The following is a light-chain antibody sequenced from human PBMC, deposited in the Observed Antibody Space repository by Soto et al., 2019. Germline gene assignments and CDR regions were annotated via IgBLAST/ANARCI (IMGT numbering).Light chain of an antibody. CDR3: QQYNNWPLT. V-gene: IGKV3-15*01. CDR1: QSVSSN. CDR2: GAS. Sequence: EIVMTQSPATLSVSPGERATLSCRASQSVSSNLARYPQKPGQAPRLLIYGASTRATGIPARFSGSGSGTEFTLTISSLQSEDFEVYYCQQYNNWPLTFGGGTKVEIK. J-gene: IGKJ4*01.